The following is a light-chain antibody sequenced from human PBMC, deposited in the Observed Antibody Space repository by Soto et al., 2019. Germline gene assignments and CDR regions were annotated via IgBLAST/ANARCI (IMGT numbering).Light chain of an antibody. CDR3: QQYKQWPRT. Sequence: KIISHSPPPPSLFPRGKTPPPPPASQSVGSNLAWYQQKPGQAPRLVIYGASTRATAIPARFSGGGSGTEFTLTISSLQSEDFAVYYCQQYKQWPRTFGQGTKVDIK. CDR1: QSVGSN. J-gene: IGKJ1*01. V-gene: IGKV3-15*01. CDR2: GAS.